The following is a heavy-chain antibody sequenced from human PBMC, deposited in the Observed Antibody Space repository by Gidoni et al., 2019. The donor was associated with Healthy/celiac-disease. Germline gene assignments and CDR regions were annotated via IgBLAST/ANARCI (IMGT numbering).Heavy chain of an antibody. Sequence: QVQLQESGPGLVKPSETLSLTCTVSGYSITSGYYWGGIRQPPGKGLEWIWIIYHSGSTYYNPSLKSRVTISVDTSKNQFSLKLSSVTAADTAVYYCARDPHYDFWSGYYLDYGMDVWGQGTTVTVSS. J-gene: IGHJ6*02. CDR1: GYSITSGYY. CDR3: ARDPHYDFWSGYYLDYGMDV. D-gene: IGHD3-3*01. V-gene: IGHV4-38-2*02. CDR2: IYHSGST.